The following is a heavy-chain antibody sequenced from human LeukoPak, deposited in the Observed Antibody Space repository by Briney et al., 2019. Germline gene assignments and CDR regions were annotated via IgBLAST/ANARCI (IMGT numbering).Heavy chain of an antibody. CDR2: INPSGGST. V-gene: IGHV1-46*01. Sequence: GASVKVSCKASGYTFTSYYMHWVRQAPGQGLEWMGIINPSGGSTSYAQKFQGRVTVTRDTSTSTVYMELSSLRSEDTAVYYCARDRRPTTVVTPGAFDIWGQGTMVTVSS. J-gene: IGHJ3*02. CDR1: GYTFTSYY. D-gene: IGHD4-23*01. CDR3: ARDRRPTTVVTPGAFDI.